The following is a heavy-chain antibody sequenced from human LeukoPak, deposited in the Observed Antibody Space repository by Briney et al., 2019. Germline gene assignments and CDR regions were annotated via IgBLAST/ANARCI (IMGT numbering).Heavy chain of an antibody. Sequence: AGSLRLSCAASGFTFSSYAMSWVRQAPGKGLEWVSAISGSGSSTYYADSVKGRFTSSRDNSKNSLYLQMNRLRAEDTAVYYCAKDACTNGVCRMRFDPWGQGTLVTVSS. V-gene: IGHV3-23*01. J-gene: IGHJ5*02. D-gene: IGHD2-8*01. CDR3: AKDACTNGVCRMRFDP. CDR1: GFTFSSYA. CDR2: ISGSGSST.